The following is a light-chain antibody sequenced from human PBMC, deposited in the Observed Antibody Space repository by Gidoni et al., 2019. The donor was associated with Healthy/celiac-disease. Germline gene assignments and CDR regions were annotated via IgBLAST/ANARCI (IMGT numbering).Light chain of an antibody. V-gene: IGKV2-30*02. J-gene: IGKJ3*01. Sequence: DVVMTQSPLSLPVTLGQPASISCSSSQSLVHSDGNTYLNWFQQRPGQSPRRLIYKVSNRDSGVPDRFSGSGSGTDFTLKISRVEAEDVGVYYCMQGTHWPLTFGPGTKVDIK. CDR2: KVS. CDR3: MQGTHWPLT. CDR1: QSLVHSDGNTY.